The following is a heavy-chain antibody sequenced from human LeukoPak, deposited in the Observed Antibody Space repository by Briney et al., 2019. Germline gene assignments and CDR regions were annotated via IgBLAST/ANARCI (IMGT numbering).Heavy chain of an antibody. V-gene: IGHV1-2*02. CDR3: ARGIPVSGLDY. D-gene: IGHD6-19*01. J-gene: IGHJ4*02. Sequence: GASVKVSCKASGYTFTGYYIHWVRQAPGQGLEWMGWINPDSGGTNYAQKFQGRVTMTWDTSISTAYLDLSRLRSDDTAVYYCARGIPVSGLDYWGQGTLVTVSS. CDR1: GYTFTGYY. CDR2: INPDSGGT.